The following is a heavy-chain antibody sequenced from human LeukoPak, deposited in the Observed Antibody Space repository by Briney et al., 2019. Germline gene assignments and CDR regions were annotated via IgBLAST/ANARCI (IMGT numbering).Heavy chain of an antibody. CDR2: ISYDGSKK. D-gene: IGHD2-2*01. CDR3: ARDLGLDIVVVPAAIQSNDYYYYGMDV. Sequence: GGSLRLSCAASGFTFSSYAMHWVRQAPGKGLEWVAIISYDGSKKYYADSVKGRFTISRDNSKNTLYVQMNSLRAEDTAVYYCARDLGLDIVVVPAAIQSNDYYYYGMDVWGQGTTVTVSS. V-gene: IGHV3-30*04. CDR1: GFTFSSYA. J-gene: IGHJ6*02.